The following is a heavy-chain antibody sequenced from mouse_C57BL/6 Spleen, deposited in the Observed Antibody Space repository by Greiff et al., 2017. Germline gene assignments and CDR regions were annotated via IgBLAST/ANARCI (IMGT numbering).Heavy chain of an antibody. J-gene: IGHJ1*03. Sequence: VKLQESGPELVKPGASVKLSCKASGYTFTSYDINWVKQRPGQGLEWIGWIYPRDGSTKYNEKFKGKATLTVDPSSSTAYMELHSLTSEDSAVYFWARTQTGTSWYFDVWGTGTTVTVSS. D-gene: IGHD4-1*01. V-gene: IGHV1-85*01. CDR3: ARTQTGTSWYFDV. CDR1: GYTFTSYD. CDR2: IYPRDGST.